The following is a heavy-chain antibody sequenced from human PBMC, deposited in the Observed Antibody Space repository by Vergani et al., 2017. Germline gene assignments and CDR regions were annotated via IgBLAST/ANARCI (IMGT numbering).Heavy chain of an antibody. D-gene: IGHD3-16*01. CDR1: GFTFSSYG. V-gene: IGHV3-30*18. CDR3: AKDLKAWGGDPDLDY. J-gene: IGHJ4*02. CDR2: ISYDGSNK. Sequence: QVQLVESGGGVVQPGRSLRLSCAASGFTFSSYGMHWVRQAPGKGLEWVAVISYDGSNKYYADSVKGRFTISRDNSKNTLYLQMNSLRAEDTAVYYCAKDLKAWGGDPDLDYWGQGTLVTVSS.